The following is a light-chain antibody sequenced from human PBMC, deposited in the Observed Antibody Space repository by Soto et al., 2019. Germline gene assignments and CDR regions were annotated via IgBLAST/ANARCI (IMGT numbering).Light chain of an antibody. CDR3: QQYGSSPWT. V-gene: IGKV3-20*01. CDR1: QSVSSNY. J-gene: IGKJ1*01. CDR2: DAS. Sequence: EIVLTQSPGTLSLSPGERATLSCRASQSVSSNYLAWYQQKPGQAPRLLIYDASSRATGIQDRFSGSGSETDFTLTISRLEPEDCAVYYCQQYGSSPWTFGQGTKVEIK.